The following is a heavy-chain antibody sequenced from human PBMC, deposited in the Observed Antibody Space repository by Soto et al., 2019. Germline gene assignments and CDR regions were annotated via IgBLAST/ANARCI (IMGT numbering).Heavy chain of an antibody. CDR3: ARGVSNFPTVTTFDY. V-gene: IGHV4-31*03. CDR2: IYYSGST. J-gene: IGHJ4*02. CDR1: GGSISSGGHF. D-gene: IGHD4-17*01. Sequence: SETLSLTCTVPGGSISSGGHFWSWIRQHPGKGLEWIGYIYYSGSTYYNPSLKSRATISVDTSKNQFSLKLSSVTAADTAVYYCARGVSNFPTVTTFDYWGQGTLVTVSS.